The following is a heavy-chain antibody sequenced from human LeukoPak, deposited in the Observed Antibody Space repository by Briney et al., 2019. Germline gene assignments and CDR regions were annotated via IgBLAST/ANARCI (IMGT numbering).Heavy chain of an antibody. V-gene: IGHV4-34*01. Sequence: SSETLSLTCAVYGGSFSGYYWSWIRQPPGKGLEWIGEINHSGSTSYNPSLKSRVTISVDTFKNQFSLKLSSVTAADTALYYCAGYGSGSYSGFDYWGQGTLVTVSS. CDR3: AGYGSGSYSGFDY. D-gene: IGHD3-10*01. CDR1: GGSFSGYY. CDR2: INHSGST. J-gene: IGHJ4*02.